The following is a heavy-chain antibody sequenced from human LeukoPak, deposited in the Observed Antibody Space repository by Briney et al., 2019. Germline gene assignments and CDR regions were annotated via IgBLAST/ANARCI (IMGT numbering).Heavy chain of an antibody. J-gene: IGHJ4*02. V-gene: IGHV3-21*01. Sequence: GGPLRLSCAASGFTFSTYSMNWVRQAPGKGLEWVSSISSSSSYIYYADSVKGRFTISRDNAKNSLYLQMNSLRAEDTAVYYCARSDETSGSYFDFDYWGQGTLVTVSS. CDR2: ISSSSSYI. CDR1: GFTFSTYS. CDR3: ARSDETSGSYFDFDY. D-gene: IGHD1-26*01.